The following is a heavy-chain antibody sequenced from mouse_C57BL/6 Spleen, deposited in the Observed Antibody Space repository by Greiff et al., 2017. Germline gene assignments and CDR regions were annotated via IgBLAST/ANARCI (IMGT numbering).Heavy chain of an antibody. CDR3: AREIYYGNYEGYFDY. Sequence: QVQLQQPGAELVKPGASVKLSCKASGYTFTSYWMHWVKQRPGQGLEWIGMIHPNSGSTNYNEKFKSKATLTVDKSSSTAYMQLSSLTSEDSAVYYGAREIYYGNYEGYFDYWGQGTTLTVSS. J-gene: IGHJ2*01. V-gene: IGHV1-64*01. CDR1: GYTFTSYW. CDR2: IHPNSGST. D-gene: IGHD2-1*01.